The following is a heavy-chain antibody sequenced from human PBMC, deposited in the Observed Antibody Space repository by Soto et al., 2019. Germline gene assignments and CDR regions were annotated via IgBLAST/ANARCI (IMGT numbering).Heavy chain of an antibody. D-gene: IGHD3-22*01. J-gene: IGHJ4*02. CDR1: GFTFSSYA. CDR3: AKEFGFGYYDSSSCLDY. V-gene: IGHV3-23*01. CDR2: ISGSGGST. Sequence: EVQLLESGGGLVQPGGSLRLSCAASGFTFSSYAMSWVRQAPGKGLEWVSGISGSGGSTYYADSVKGRFTISGDSSKNTLYLQMNSLRAEDTAVYYCAKEFGFGYYDSSSCLDYWGQGTLVTVSS.